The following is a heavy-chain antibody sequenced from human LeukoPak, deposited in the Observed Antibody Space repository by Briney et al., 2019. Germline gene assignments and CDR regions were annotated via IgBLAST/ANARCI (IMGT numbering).Heavy chain of an antibody. Sequence: GGSLRLSCAASGFTFSSYAMHWVRQAPGKGLEYVSAISSNGGSTYYANSVKGRFTISRDNSKNTLYLQMNSLRAEDTAVYYCAKEMGYYDSSGSFDYWGQGTLVTVSS. CDR2: ISSNGGST. J-gene: IGHJ4*02. D-gene: IGHD3-22*01. CDR1: GFTFSSYA. V-gene: IGHV3-64*01. CDR3: AKEMGYYDSSGSFDY.